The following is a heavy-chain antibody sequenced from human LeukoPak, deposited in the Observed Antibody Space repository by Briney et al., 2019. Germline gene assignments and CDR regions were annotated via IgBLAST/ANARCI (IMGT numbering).Heavy chain of an antibody. CDR2: VSSSSSTI. CDR1: GFTFSSYS. D-gene: IGHD3-3*01. V-gene: IGHV3-48*01. J-gene: IGHJ4*02. Sequence: GGPLRLSCAAPGFTFSSYSMNWVRQAPGKGLEWVSYVSSSSSTIYYADSVKGRFTISRDNAKNSLYLQMNSLRAEDTAVYYCASHTSEIFGVVIHGGYWGQGTLVTVSS. CDR3: ASHTSEIFGVVIHGGY.